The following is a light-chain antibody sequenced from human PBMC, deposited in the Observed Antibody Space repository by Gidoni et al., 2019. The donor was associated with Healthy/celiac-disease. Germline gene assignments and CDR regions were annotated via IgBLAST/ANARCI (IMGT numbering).Light chain of an antibody. J-gene: IGLJ2*01. CDR3: QSYDSSLSGGDVV. CDR2: GNS. Sequence: SVLTQPPSVSEAPGQRVTIPCTGSSSNLGAGYDVPWYQQLPGTAPKLLIYGNSNRPSGVPDRFSGSKSGTSASLAITGLQAEDEADYYCQSYDSSLSGGDVVFGGGTKLTVL. V-gene: IGLV1-40*01. CDR1: SSNLGAGYD.